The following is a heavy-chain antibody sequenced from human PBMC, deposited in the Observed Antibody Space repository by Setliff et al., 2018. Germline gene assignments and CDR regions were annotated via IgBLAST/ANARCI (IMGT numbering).Heavy chain of an antibody. Sequence: PGGSLRLSCAASGFSFSSYAMSWVRQAPGKGLEWVSKIFGSGDNTYYADSVKGRFTISRDNAKNSLYLQMNSLRAEDTAVYYCARDFGSHFFDYWGQGTLVTVSS. CDR1: GFSFSSYA. D-gene: IGHD3-16*01. J-gene: IGHJ4*02. CDR2: IFGSGDNT. V-gene: IGHV3-23*01. CDR3: ARDFGSHFFDY.